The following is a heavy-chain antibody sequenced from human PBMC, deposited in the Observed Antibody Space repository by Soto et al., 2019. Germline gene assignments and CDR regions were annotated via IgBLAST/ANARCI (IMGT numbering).Heavy chain of an antibody. V-gene: IGHV1-69*13. CDR1: GGTFSSYA. D-gene: IGHD6-13*01. Sequence: ASVKVSCKASGGTFSSYAISWVRQAPGQGLEWMGGIIPIFGTANYAQKFQGRVTITADESTSTAYMELSSLRSEDTAVYYCARDAYSSSWYQRPWFDPWGQGTLVTVSS. J-gene: IGHJ5*02. CDR2: IIPIFGTA. CDR3: ARDAYSSSWYQRPWFDP.